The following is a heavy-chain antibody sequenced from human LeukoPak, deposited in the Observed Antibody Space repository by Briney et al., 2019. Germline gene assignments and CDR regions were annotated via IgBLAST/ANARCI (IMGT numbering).Heavy chain of an antibody. D-gene: IGHD2-15*01. CDR2: INPSGGST. V-gene: IGHV1-46*03. Sequence: ASVKVSXKASGYTFTSYYMHWVRQAPGQGLEWMGIINPSGGSTSYAQKFQGRVTMTRGTSTSTVYMELGSLRSEDTAVYYCARDPQVVVAATPPTYYFDYWGQGTLVTVSS. J-gene: IGHJ4*02. CDR3: ARDPQVVVAATPPTYYFDY. CDR1: GYTFTSYY.